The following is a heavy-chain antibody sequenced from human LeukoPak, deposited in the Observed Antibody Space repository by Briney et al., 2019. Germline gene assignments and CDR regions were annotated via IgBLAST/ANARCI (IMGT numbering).Heavy chain of an antibody. CDR3: AREWYDFWSGYYIPYNWFDP. CDR2: INPNSGGT. V-gene: IGHV1-2*02. CDR1: GYTFTGYY. Sequence: GASVTVSCKASGYTFTGYYMHWVRQAPGQGLEWMGWINPNSGGTNYAQKFQGRVTMTRDTSISTAYMELSRLRSDDTAVYYCAREWYDFWSGYYIPYNWFDPWGQGTLVTVSS. J-gene: IGHJ5*02. D-gene: IGHD3-3*01.